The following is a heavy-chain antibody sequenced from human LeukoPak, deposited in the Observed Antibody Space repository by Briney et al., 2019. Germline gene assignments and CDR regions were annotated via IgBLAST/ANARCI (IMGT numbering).Heavy chain of an antibody. V-gene: IGHV4-59*08. CDR2: IYYSGST. D-gene: IGHD6-19*01. CDR3: ARGGSSSGWSTFDY. Sequence: SETLSLTCTVSGGSISTYYWSWIRQPPGKGLEWIAYIYYSGSTDYNPSLKSRVTISVDTSKNQFSLKLSSVTAADTAVYYCARGGSSSGWSTFDYWGQGTLVTVSS. J-gene: IGHJ4*02. CDR1: GGSISTYY.